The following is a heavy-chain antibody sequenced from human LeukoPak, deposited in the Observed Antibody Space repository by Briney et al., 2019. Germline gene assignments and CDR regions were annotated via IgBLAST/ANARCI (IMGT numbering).Heavy chain of an antibody. CDR1: GGSISSYY. CDR3: ARGYYDSSGYPGDFDY. D-gene: IGHD3-22*01. J-gene: IGHJ4*02. CDR2: IYTSGST. V-gene: IGHV4-4*07. Sequence: PETLSLTCTVSGGSISSYYWSWIRQPAGKGLEWIGRIYTSGSTNYNPSLKSRVTMSVDTSKNQFSLKLSSVTAADTAVYYCARGYYDSSGYPGDFDYWGQGTLVTVSS.